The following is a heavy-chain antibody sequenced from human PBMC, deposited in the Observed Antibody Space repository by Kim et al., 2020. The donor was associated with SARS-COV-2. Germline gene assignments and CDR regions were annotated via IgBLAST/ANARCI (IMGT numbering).Heavy chain of an antibody. CDR2: IYHSGST. J-gene: IGHJ4*02. Sequence: SETLSLTCAVSGGSISSSNWWSWVRQHPGKGLEWIGEIYHSGSTNYNPPLNRRVTISVDKSKNQFSLMLSSVAAADTAVYYCVGSITIFAVVITFDYWGQGTLVTVSS. V-gene: IGHV4-4*02. CDR3: VGSITIFAVVITFDY. D-gene: IGHD3-3*01. CDR1: GGSISSSNW.